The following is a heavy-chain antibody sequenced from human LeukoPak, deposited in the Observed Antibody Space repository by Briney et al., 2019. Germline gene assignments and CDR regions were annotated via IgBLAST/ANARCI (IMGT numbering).Heavy chain of an antibody. CDR2: INHSGST. Sequence: TGGSLRLSCAASGFTFRSYAMSWVRQAPGKGLEWLGEINHSGSTNYNPSLKSRVTISVGTSKNQFSLKLSSVTAADTAVYYCARARLMYYYDSSGYSHQLDYWGQGTLVTVSS. D-gene: IGHD3-22*01. CDR1: GFTFRSYA. V-gene: IGHV4-34*01. J-gene: IGHJ4*02. CDR3: ARARLMYYYDSSGYSHQLDY.